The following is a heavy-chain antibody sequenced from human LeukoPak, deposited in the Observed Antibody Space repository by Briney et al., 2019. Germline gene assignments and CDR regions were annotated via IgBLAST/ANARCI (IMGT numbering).Heavy chain of an antibody. CDR3: AKVHLTYYFDSSGYGFQDY. D-gene: IGHD3-22*01. CDR1: GFTFSSYG. CDR2: ISYDGNTE. Sequence: GGSLRLSCAASGFTFSSYGMHWVRQAPGKGREGVAVISYDGNTEYYADSVKGRFTISRDNYKNTLYLQMNSLRAEDTAVYYCAKVHLTYYFDSSGYGFQDYWGQGTLVTVSS. J-gene: IGHJ4*02. V-gene: IGHV3-30*18.